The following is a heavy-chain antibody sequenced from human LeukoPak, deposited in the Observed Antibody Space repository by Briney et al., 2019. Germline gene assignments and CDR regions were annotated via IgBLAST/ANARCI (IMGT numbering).Heavy chain of an antibody. CDR1: GGSIRSYY. J-gene: IGHJ4*02. CDR3: ARSYDTNFDY. V-gene: IGHV4-59*01. D-gene: IGHD3-3*01. CDR2: IYFSGST. Sequence: SETLSLTCSVSGGSIRSYYWSWIRQPPGKGLEWIGYIYFSGSTSYNPSLKSRVTISVDRSKNQFSLKLSSVAAADTAVYYCARSYDTNFDYWGQGTLVTVSS.